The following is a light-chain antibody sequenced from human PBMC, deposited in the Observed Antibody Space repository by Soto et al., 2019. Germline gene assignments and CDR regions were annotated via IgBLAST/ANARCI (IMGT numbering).Light chain of an antibody. V-gene: IGKV3-11*01. CDR2: DAS. CDR1: QSVSSY. CDR3: QQRSNWPPIT. Sequence: EIMWTQYPATLSLSRGERATLSCRASQSVSSYLAWYQQKPGLAPRLLIYDASNRATGIPARFSGSGSGTDFTLTISSLEPEDFAVYYCQQRSNWPPITSGQGTRPEIK. J-gene: IGKJ5*01.